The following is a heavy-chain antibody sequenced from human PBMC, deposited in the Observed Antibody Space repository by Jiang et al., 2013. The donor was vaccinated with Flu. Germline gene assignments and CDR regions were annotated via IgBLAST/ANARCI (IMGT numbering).Heavy chain of an antibody. V-gene: IGHV1-69*04. CDR2: IIPLLGIA. CDR3: ARGTQMATVEPSLVY. J-gene: IGHJ4*02. Sequence: GAEVKKPGSSVKVSCKASGGTFSSFVISWVRQAPGQGLEWMGRIIPLLGIANYAQNFLGKVTITADKSTTTVYLELSSLTSDDTAVYYCARGTQMATVEPSLVYWGQGTLVTVSS. CDR1: GGTFSSFV. D-gene: IGHD5-24*01.